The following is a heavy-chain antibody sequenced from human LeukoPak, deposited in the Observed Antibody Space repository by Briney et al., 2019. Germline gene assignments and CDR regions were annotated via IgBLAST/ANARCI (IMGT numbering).Heavy chain of an antibody. CDR1: GYTFTGCY. V-gene: IGHV1-2*02. CDR3: ARDGREDIVVVPAAFYYYYYGMDV. CDR2: TNPNSGGT. D-gene: IGHD2-2*01. Sequence: GASVKVCCKASGYTFTGCYMHWVRQAPGQGLEWMGWTNPNSGGTNYAQKFQGRVTMTRDTSISTAYMELSRLRSDDTAVYYCARDGREDIVVVPAAFYYYYYGMDVWGQGTTVTVSS. J-gene: IGHJ6*02.